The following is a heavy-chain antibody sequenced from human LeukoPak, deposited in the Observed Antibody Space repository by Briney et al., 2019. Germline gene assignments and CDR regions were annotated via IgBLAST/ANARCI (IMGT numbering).Heavy chain of an antibody. CDR1: GFTFSSYG. V-gene: IGHV3-30*02. CDR3: AKDLQLWFGVLDY. CDR2: IRYDGSNK. J-gene: IGHJ4*02. D-gene: IGHD3-10*01. Sequence: PGGSLRLSFAASGFTFSSYGMHWVRQAPGKGLEWVAFIRYDGSNKYYADSVKGRFTISRDNSKNTLYLQMNSLRAEDTAEYYCAKDLQLWFGVLDYWGQGTLVTVSS.